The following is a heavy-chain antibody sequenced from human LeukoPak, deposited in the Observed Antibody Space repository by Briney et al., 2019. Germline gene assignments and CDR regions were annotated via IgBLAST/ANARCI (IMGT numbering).Heavy chain of an antibody. CDR2: ISYDGSNK. D-gene: IGHD5-12*01. J-gene: IGHJ4*02. CDR3: ARIPRTWLRFPYFDY. CDR1: AFTFSNYT. V-gene: IGHV3-30-3*01. Sequence: GGSLRLSCAASAFTFSNYTVHWVRQAPGKGPEWVAVISYDGSNKYYADSVKGRFTISRDNSKNTLYLQMNSLRGEDTAVYYCARIPRTWLRFPYFDYWGQGTLVTVSS.